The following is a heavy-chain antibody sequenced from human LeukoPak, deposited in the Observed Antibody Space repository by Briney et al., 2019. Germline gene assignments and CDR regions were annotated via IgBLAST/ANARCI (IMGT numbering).Heavy chain of an antibody. CDR1: GGSISSYH. CDR3: ARDLRGYCSGGSCYSGLMNYYYYMDV. V-gene: IGHV4-4*07. D-gene: IGHD2-15*01. J-gene: IGHJ6*03. Sequence: PSETLSLTCTVSGGSISSYHWSWIRQPAGKGLEWIGRIYTSGSTNYNPSLKSRVTMSVDTSKNQFSLKLSSVTAADTAVYYCARDLRGYCSGGSCYSGLMNYYYYMDVWGKGTTVTISS. CDR2: IYTSGST.